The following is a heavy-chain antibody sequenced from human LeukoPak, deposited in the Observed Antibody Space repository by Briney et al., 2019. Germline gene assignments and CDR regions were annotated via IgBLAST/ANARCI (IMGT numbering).Heavy chain of an antibody. CDR3: ARDPPYSLGFDP. Sequence: GASVKVSCKASGGTFSSYAISWVRQAPGQGLEWMGGIIPIFGTANYAQKFQGRVTITTDESTSTAYMELRSLRSEDTAVYYCARDPPYSLGFDPWGQGTLVTVSS. V-gene: IGHV1-69*05. J-gene: IGHJ5*02. CDR2: IIPIFGTA. CDR1: GGTFSSYA. D-gene: IGHD2-21*01.